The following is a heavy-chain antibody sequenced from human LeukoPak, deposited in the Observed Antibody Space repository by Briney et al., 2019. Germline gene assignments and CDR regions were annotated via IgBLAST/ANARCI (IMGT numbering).Heavy chain of an antibody. Sequence: GGSLRLSCPASGFTFSSYGMHWVRQAPGKGLEWVAVIWYDGSNKYYADSVKGRFTISRDNAKNTLYLQMNSLRAEDTAVYYCAREGYYDSSGYSIRFSYWGQGTLVTVSS. D-gene: IGHD3-22*01. CDR3: AREGYYDSSGYSIRFSY. CDR2: IWYDGSNK. J-gene: IGHJ4*02. V-gene: IGHV3-33*01. CDR1: GFTFSSYG.